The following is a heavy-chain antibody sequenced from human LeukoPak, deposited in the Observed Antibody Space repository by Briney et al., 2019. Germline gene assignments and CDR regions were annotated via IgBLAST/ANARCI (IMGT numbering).Heavy chain of an antibody. CDR2: ISSSSSYI. CDR1: GFTFSSYS. Sequence: PGGSLRLSCAASGFTFSSYSMNWVRQAPGKGLEWVSSISSSSSYIYYADSVKGRFTISRDNAKNSLYLQMNSLRAEDTAVYYCAKRRDHSSSWYTVGYYFDYWGQGTLVTVSS. D-gene: IGHD6-13*01. V-gene: IGHV3-21*01. CDR3: AKRRDHSSSWYTVGYYFDY. J-gene: IGHJ4*02.